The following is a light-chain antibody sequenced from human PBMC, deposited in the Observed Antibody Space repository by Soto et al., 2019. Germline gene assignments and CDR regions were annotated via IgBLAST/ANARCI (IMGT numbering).Light chain of an antibody. CDR1: QSISSW. CDR3: HQYNRXSPHT. Sequence: DIKMTQSPSTLSASVGDRVTITCRASQSISSWLAWYQQKPGKAPKLLIYDASSLEAGVPPRFSGSGSGTEFTLTISSLQPADYATYYCHQYNRXSPHTFGQGXKVDIK. J-gene: IGKJ2*01. CDR2: DAS. V-gene: IGKV1-5*01.